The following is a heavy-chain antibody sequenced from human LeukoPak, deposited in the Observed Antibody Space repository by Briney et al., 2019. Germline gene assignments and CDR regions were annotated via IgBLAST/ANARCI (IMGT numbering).Heavy chain of an antibody. V-gene: IGHV7-4-1*02. Sequence: ASVKVSCKASGYPFSSHFLNWVRQAPGQGLEWMGNIDTTTGNPRYAQDFTGRFVFSLDTSVSTAYLQITSLKADDTAAYYCVRGTPTPGMDYWGQGTQVTVSS. CDR2: IDTTTGNP. J-gene: IGHJ4*02. CDR3: VRGTPTPGMDY. D-gene: IGHD3-10*01. CDR1: GYPFSSHF.